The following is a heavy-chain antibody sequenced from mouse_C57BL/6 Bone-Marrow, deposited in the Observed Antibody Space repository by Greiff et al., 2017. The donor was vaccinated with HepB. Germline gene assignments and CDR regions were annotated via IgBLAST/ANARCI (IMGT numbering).Heavy chain of an antibody. D-gene: IGHD1-1*01. CDR2: FYPGSGSI. Sequence: QVQLKQSGAELVKPGASVKLSCKASGYTFTEYTIHWVKQRSGQGLEWIGWFYPGSGSIKYNEKFKDKATLTADKSSSTVYMELSRLTSEDSAVYFCARHEGDYYGSSPYFDYWGQGTTLTVSS. V-gene: IGHV1-62-2*01. CDR1: GYTFTEYT. CDR3: ARHEGDYYGSSPYFDY. J-gene: IGHJ2*01.